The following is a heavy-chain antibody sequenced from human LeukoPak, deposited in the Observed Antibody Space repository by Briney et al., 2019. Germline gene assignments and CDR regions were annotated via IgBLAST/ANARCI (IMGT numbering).Heavy chain of an antibody. Sequence: PGGSLRLSCAASGFRFSDYYMTWIRQAPGKGLEWVSYISRTSDTNYADSVKGRFTISRDNAKNALYLEMSSLRAEDTAVYYCARGSRDGYGSSGNYFDHWGQGTLVTVSS. V-gene: IGHV3-11*05. J-gene: IGHJ4*02. CDR1: GFRFSDYY. D-gene: IGHD5-24*01. CDR2: ISRTSDT. CDR3: ARGSRDGYGSSGNYFDH.